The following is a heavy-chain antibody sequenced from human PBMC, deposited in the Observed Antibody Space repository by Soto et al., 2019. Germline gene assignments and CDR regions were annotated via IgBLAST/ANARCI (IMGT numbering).Heavy chain of an antibody. Sequence: QVQLVQSGAEVKKPGSSVKVSCTASGGTFSSYAMSWVRQAPGQGFEWMGGIIPIFGTPNYAQKFQDRVTITADESTTTIYMELSSLRSDDTAFYHCARTAPWYSSSWTYSPDYWGQGTLVTVSS. J-gene: IGHJ4*02. CDR1: GGTFSSYA. CDR3: ARTAPWYSSSWTYSPDY. V-gene: IGHV1-69*01. CDR2: IIPIFGTP. D-gene: IGHD6-13*01.